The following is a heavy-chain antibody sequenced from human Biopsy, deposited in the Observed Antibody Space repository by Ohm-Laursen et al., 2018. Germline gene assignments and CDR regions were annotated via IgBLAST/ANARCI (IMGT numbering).Heavy chain of an antibody. J-gene: IGHJ5*02. CDR2: VYNGGIT. Sequence: SDTLSLTCSVSGGSIISYYWTWIWQPPGQGMDWIGHVYNGGITNNNPSLKSRVTISKDTSKNQFSLQLNSVTAADTAVYYCAGTPRDSFWSGSYKRGLWFDPWGQGTLVIVSS. CDR3: AGTPRDSFWSGSYKRGLWFDP. V-gene: IGHV4-59*07. D-gene: IGHD3-3*01. CDR1: GGSIISYY.